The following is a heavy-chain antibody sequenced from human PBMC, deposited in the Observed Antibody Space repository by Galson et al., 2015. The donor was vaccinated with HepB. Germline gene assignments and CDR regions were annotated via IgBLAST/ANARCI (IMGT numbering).Heavy chain of an antibody. CDR3: ARGSNIGPYYYGSGADAFDI. V-gene: IGHV1-3*01. CDR1: GYTFTSYA. CDR2: INAGNGNT. Sequence: SVKVSCKASGYTFTSYAMHWVRQAPGQRLEWMGWINAGNGNTKYSQKFQGRVTITRDTSASTAYMELSSLRSEDTAVYYCARGSNIGPYYYGSGADAFDIWGQGTMVTVSS. D-gene: IGHD3-10*01. J-gene: IGHJ3*02.